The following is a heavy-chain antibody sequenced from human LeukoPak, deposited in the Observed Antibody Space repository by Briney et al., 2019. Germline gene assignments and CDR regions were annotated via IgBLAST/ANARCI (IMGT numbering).Heavy chain of an antibody. V-gene: IGHV3-23*01. Sequence: PGGSLRLSCAASGFTFSNSPMTWVRQAPGKGLEWVAAIITSVSDTIYTDSVKDRFTISRDNSKNTLYLQMNSLRAEDTAVYYCAKGGNYVPLDYWGQGTLVTVSS. CDR2: IITSVSDT. D-gene: IGHD3-10*02. CDR1: GFTFSNSP. CDR3: AKGGNYVPLDY. J-gene: IGHJ4*02.